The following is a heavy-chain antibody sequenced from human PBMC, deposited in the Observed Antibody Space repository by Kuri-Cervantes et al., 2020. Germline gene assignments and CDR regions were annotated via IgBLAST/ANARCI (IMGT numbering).Heavy chain of an antibody. CDR1: GFTFSSYW. V-gene: IGHV3-7*01. J-gene: IGHJ2*01. CDR2: IKQDGSEK. Sequence: GESLKISCAASGFTFSSYWMSWVRQAPGKGLEWVANIKQDGSEKYYVDSVKGRFTISRDNAKNSLYLQMNSLRAEDTAVYYCASSSSWDDNWYFDLWGRGTLVTVSS. D-gene: IGHD6-13*01. CDR3: ASSSSWDDNWYFDL.